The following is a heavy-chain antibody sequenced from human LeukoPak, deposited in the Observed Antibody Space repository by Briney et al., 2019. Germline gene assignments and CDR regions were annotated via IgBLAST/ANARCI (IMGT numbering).Heavy chain of an antibody. CDR3: ARDHGGGSYFDY. J-gene: IGHJ4*02. D-gene: IGHD2-15*01. Sequence: GGSLRLSCAASGFTFSSYAMHWVRQAPGKGXXXVAVISYDGSNKYYADSVKGRFTISRDNSKNTLYLQMNSLRAEDTAVYYCARDHGGGSYFDYWGQGTLVTVSS. V-gene: IGHV3-30*01. CDR2: ISYDGSNK. CDR1: GFTFSSYA.